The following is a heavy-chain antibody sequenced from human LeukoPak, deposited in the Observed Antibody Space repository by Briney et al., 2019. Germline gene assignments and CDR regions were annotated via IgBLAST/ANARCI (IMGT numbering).Heavy chain of an antibody. D-gene: IGHD3-10*01. Sequence: GGSLRHSCTTSGFSFCTYEMNWVRRPLGGGLVWSLYITCLGGTKYYADSVRGRYTISRDNAKNSLYLHMCSLSDASTTVFYYARDMARIYVFNVSGQGSTVSASS. V-gene: IGHV3-48*03. CDR1: GFSFCTYE. CDR3: ARDMARIYVFNV. CDR2: ITCLGGTK. J-gene: IGHJ6*01.